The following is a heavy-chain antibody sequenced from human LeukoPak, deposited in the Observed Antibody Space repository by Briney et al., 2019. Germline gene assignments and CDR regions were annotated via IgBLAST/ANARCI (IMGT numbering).Heavy chain of an antibody. CDR1: GGSISSSSYY. CDR3: AXRGGXXXXVVPAAXALPFXY. D-gene: IGHD2-2*01. CDR2: IYYSGST. J-gene: IGHJ4*02. Sequence: PSETLSLTCTVSGGSISSSSYYWGWIRQPPGKGLEWIGSIYYSGSTYYNPSLKSRVTISVDTSKNQFSLKLSSVTAADTAVYYXAXRGGXXXXVVPAAXALPFXYWGQGXLVTVSS. V-gene: IGHV4-39*01.